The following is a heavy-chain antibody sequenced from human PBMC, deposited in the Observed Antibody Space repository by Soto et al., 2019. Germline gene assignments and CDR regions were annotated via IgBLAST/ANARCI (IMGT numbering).Heavy chain of an antibody. V-gene: IGHV3-30*18. CDR3: AKDYYSSSSFLDY. D-gene: IGHD6-6*01. J-gene: IGHJ4*02. CDR1: GFTFSSYG. CDR2: ISYDGSNK. Sequence: PGGSLRLSCAASGFTFSSYGMHWVRQAPGKGLEWVAVISYDGSNKYYADSVKGRFTISRDNSKNTLYLQMNSLRAEDTAVYYCAKDYYSSSSFLDYWRQGTLVTVSS.